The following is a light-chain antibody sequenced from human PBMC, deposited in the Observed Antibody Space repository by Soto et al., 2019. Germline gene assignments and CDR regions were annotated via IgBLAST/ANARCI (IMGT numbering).Light chain of an antibody. J-gene: IGKJ2*01. CDR3: QQYGSSPYT. CDR1: QSVRSSY. Sequence: EIVLTQSPGTLSLSPGERATLSCRASQSVRSSYLSWYQHKPGQAPRLLIYGASSRATGIPDRFSGSGSGTDFTLTISRLEPEDFAVYFCQQYGSSPYTFGQGTKLEI. CDR2: GAS. V-gene: IGKV3-20*01.